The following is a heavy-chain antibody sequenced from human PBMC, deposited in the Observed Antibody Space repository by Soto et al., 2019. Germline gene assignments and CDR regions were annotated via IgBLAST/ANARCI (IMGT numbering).Heavy chain of an antibody. V-gene: IGHV1-2*02. J-gene: IGHJ5*02. CDR1: GFSFTGYY. D-gene: IGHD6-6*01. Sequence: QVQLVQSGAAVKKPGASVKVSCKASGFSFTGYYIHWLRQAPGQGLEWMGWTNAHSGGTEYAQKFQGRVTLTRDTSIATAYLTLTSLTSDDTALYYCAKDLTRQLAYWLDPWGQGTQVTVSS. CDR3: AKDLTRQLAYWLDP. CDR2: TNAHSGGT.